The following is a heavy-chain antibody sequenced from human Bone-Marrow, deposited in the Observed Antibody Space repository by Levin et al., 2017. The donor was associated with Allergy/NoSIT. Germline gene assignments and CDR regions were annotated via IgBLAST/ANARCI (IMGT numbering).Heavy chain of an antibody. Sequence: GGSLRLSCAVSGFAFSSYAMHWVRQAPGKGLEWVADISDDGSKKYYADSVKGRFTISRDNLKNTLFLQMNSLRVEDTAVYYCAKVRRELVIATDAFDIWGPGTMVTVSS. D-gene: IGHD3-9*01. CDR1: GFAFSSYA. CDR3: AKVRRELVIATDAFDI. CDR2: ISDDGSKK. V-gene: IGHV3-30*18. J-gene: IGHJ3*02.